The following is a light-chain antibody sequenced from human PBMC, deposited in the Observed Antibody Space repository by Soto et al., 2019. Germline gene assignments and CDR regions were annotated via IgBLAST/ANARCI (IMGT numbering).Light chain of an antibody. Sequence: EITHTPSALPASVGDRVTITFRASQSISSWLAWYQQKPGKAPKLLIYKASSLESGVPSRFSGSGSGTEFTLTSSSLQPDGFATYSIHQSISYSSFGQGTKVDIK. CDR1: QSISSW. V-gene: IGKV1-5*03. CDR3: HQSISYSS. CDR2: KAS. J-gene: IGKJ1*01.